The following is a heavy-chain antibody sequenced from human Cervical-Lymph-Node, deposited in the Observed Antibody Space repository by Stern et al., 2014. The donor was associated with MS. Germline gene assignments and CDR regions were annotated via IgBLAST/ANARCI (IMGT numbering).Heavy chain of an antibody. CDR1: GFTFSNYG. CDR2: IWYDGNKK. CDR3: ARGNWNYEGMGY. D-gene: IGHD1-7*01. J-gene: IGHJ4*02. V-gene: IGHV3-33*01. Sequence: QVQLVQSGGGVVQPGRSLRLSCAASGFTFSNYGMHWVRQATGKGLEWLAVIWYDGNKKYYADSVKGRFTISRDNSKNTLFLQMSSLTAEDTALYYCARGNWNYEGMGYWGQGTLVTVSS.